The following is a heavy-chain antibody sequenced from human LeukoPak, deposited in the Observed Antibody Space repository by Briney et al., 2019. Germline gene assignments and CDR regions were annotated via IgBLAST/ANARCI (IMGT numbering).Heavy chain of an antibody. V-gene: IGHV3-7*01. CDR3: ARGNSYDSSGYPEYFQN. J-gene: IGHJ1*01. CDR1: GFTFSSYW. Sequence: GGSLRLSCAASGFTFSSYWMSWVRQAPGKGLEWVANIKQDGSEKYYVDSVKGRFTVSRDNAKNSLYLQMNTLRAEDTAVYYCARGNSYDSSGYPEYFQNWGQGTLVTVSS. CDR2: IKQDGSEK. D-gene: IGHD3-22*01.